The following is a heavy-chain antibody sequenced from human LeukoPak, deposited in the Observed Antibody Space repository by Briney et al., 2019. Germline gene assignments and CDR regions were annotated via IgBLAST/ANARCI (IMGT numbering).Heavy chain of an antibody. Sequence: GGSLRLSCSASGFTFSISAMHWVRQAPGKRLQYVSVISGNGVTTSYADSVKGRFTVSRDNSKNTVCLQMSSLRVEDTAVYYCVADGRDGNNIYFYYWGQGTLVTVSS. CDR1: GFTFSISA. CDR2: ISGNGVTT. CDR3: VADGRDGNNIYFYY. V-gene: IGHV3-64D*06. D-gene: IGHD5-24*01. J-gene: IGHJ4*02.